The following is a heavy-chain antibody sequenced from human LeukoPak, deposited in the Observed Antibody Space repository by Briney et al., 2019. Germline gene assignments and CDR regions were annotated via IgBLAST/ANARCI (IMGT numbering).Heavy chain of an antibody. CDR3: ARGRDSSGYILAY. CDR1: GFTVSSKY. J-gene: IGHJ4*02. CDR2: IYSGGAT. D-gene: IGHD3-22*01. V-gene: IGHV3-53*01. Sequence: PGGSLRLSCAASGFTVSSKYMSWVRRAPGKGLEWVSVIYSGGATYYADSVKGRFTVSRDNSKNTVYLQMNSLRAEDTAIYYCARGRDSSGYILAYWGQGTLVTVSS.